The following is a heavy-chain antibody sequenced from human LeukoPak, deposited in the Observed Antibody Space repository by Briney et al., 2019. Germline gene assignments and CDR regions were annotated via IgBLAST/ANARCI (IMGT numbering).Heavy chain of an antibody. Sequence: GGSLRLSCAASGFTFDDYGMSWVRQAPGKGLEWVSGINWNGGSTGYADSVKGRFTISRDNAKNSLYLQMNSLRAEDTAVYYCARDRGARLLLRYYYYMDVWGKGTTVTVSS. CDR3: ARDRGARLLLRYYYYMDV. D-gene: IGHD3-22*01. CDR1: GFTFDDYG. J-gene: IGHJ6*03. V-gene: IGHV3-20*04. CDR2: INWNGGST.